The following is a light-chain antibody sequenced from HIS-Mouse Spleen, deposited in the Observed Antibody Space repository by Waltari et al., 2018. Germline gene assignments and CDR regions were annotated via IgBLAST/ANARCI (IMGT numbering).Light chain of an antibody. CDR1: QSVGSN. CDR3: QQYNNWRSYT. J-gene: IGKJ2*01. V-gene: IGKV3-15*01. CDR2: GAP. Sequence: EIVMTQSPATLSVSPGARATLSCRASQSVGSNLAWYQQKPGQAPRLLIYGAPTRATGIHAMFSGSGYGTEFTLTISSMQSEDFAVYCCQQYNNWRSYTFGQGTKLESK.